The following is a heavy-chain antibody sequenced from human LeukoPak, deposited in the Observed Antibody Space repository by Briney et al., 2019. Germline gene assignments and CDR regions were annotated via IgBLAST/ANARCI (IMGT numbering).Heavy chain of an antibody. V-gene: IGHV3-53*01. Sequence: GGSLRLSCAASGFSVSSNYMSWVRQAPGKGLTWVSVIYSSGSTYYADSVQGRFTISRDNSKSTLCLQMNSLRAEDTAVYYCAKQLGYCSDGSCYFPYWGQGTLVTVSS. CDR3: AKQLGYCSDGSCYFPY. J-gene: IGHJ4*02. CDR2: IYSSGST. CDR1: GFSVSSNY. D-gene: IGHD2-15*01.